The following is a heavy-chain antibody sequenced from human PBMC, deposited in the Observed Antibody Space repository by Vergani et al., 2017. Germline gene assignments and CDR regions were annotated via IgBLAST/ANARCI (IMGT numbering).Heavy chain of an antibody. CDR2: ISSSSSYI. D-gene: IGHD3-10*01. J-gene: IGHJ4*02. V-gene: IGHV3-21*01. CDR1: GFTFSSYS. CDR3: AIKTYYYGSGIYYNLQSDY. Sequence: EVQLVESGGGLVQPGGSLRLSCAASGFTFSSYSMNWVRPAPGKGLEWVSSISSSSSYIYYADSVKGRFTISRDNAKNSLYLQMNSLRAEDTAVYYCAIKTYYYGSGIYYNLQSDYWGQGTLVTVSS.